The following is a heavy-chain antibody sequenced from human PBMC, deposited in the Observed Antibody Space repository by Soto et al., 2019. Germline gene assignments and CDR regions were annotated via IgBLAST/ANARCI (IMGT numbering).Heavy chain of an antibody. CDR3: TTEESELGLLWYRKVDY. Sequence: GGSLRLSCAASGFTFSNAWMNWVRQAPGKGLEWVGRIKSKTDGGTTDYAAPVKGRFTISRDDSKNTLYLQMNSLKTEDTAVYYCTTEESELGLLWYRKVDYWGQGTLVTVSS. CDR1: GFTFSNAW. D-gene: IGHD3-10*01. CDR2: IKSKTDGGTT. V-gene: IGHV3-15*07. J-gene: IGHJ4*02.